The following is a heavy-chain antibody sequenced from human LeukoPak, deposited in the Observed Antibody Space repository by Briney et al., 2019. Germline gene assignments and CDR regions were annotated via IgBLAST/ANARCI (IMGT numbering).Heavy chain of an antibody. CDR2: FDPGNGEI. D-gene: IGHD1-26*01. CDR1: GHTLSDLT. V-gene: IGHV1-24*01. J-gene: IGHJ4*02. CDR3: ARGSIVANTFDH. Sequence: ASVKVSCKVSGHTLSDLTMHWVRQAPGKGLEWMGGFDPGNGEIIYAQKFQGRVTITADKSTSTAYMELSSLRSEDTAVYYRARGSIVANTFDHWGQGTLVTVSS.